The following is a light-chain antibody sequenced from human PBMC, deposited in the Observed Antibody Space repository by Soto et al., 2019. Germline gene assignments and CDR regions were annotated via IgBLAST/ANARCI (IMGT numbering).Light chain of an antibody. J-gene: IGLJ2*01. CDR2: YNS. V-gene: IGLV3-21*04. Sequence: SYELTQPPSVSVAPGKTAMITCGGDNIGSKSVHWYQQKPGQAPVVVFNYNSDRPSGIPDRFSGSNSGSTATLTITRVEAGDEADYYCQVWDRSSDHVVFGGGTKLTVL. CDR1: NIGSKS. CDR3: QVWDRSSDHVV.